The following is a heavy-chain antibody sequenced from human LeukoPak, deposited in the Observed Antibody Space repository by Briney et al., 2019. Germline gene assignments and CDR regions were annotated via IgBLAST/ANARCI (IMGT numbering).Heavy chain of an antibody. CDR1: GFTFSSYA. CDR3: AKDPKVVGATYFDY. V-gene: IGHV3-23*01. J-gene: IGHJ4*02. CDR2: ISGGGGST. D-gene: IGHD1-26*01. Sequence: GGSLRLSCAASGFTFSSYAMSWVRQAPGKGLEWVSAISGGGGSTYYADSVKGRFTISRDNSKNTLYLQMNSLRAEDTAVYYCAKDPKVVGATYFDYWGQGTLVTVSS.